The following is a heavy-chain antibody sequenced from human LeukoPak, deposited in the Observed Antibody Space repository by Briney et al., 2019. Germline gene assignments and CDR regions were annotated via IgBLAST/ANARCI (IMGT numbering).Heavy chain of an antibody. D-gene: IGHD6-13*01. CDR3: ASQRAISRSAYGLDV. J-gene: IGHJ6*02. CDR1: GFTVSSTY. Sequence: GGSLRLSCAASGFTVSSTYMSWVRQAPGKGLEWVSVIYTGGSTFYADSVKGRFTISRDTSTNTLYLQMNSLRGEDTAVYYCASQRAISRSAYGLDVWGQGTTVTASS. CDR2: IYTGGST. V-gene: IGHV3-66*02.